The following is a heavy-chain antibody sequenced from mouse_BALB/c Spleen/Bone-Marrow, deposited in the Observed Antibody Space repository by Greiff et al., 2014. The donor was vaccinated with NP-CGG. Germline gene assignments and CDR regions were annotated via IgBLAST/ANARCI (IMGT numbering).Heavy chain of an antibody. V-gene: IGHV1S34*01. J-gene: IGHJ1*01. CDR3: ARETTATYFDV. CDR2: ISCYNGAT. D-gene: IGHD1-2*01. CDR1: GYSFAGYY. Sequence: LVKTGTSVKISCKASGYSFAGYYIHWVKQTHGKSLEWIGYISCYNGATSYNQKFKGKATFTVDTSSTTAYIQFNSLTSEDSAVYNGARETTATYFDVCGAGTTV.